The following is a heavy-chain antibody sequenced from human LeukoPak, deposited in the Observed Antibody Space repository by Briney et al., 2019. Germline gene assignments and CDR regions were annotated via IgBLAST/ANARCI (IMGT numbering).Heavy chain of an antibody. Sequence: PSQTLSLTCTVSGGSISSGDYYWSWIRQHPGKGLEWIGYIYYSGSTYYNPSLKSRVTTSVDMSKNRFSLKLTSATAADTAVYYCARGSGSYDFDYWGQGTLVTVSS. V-gene: IGHV4-30-4*08. CDR1: GGSISSGDYY. CDR2: IYYSGST. CDR3: ARGSGSYDFDY. J-gene: IGHJ4*02. D-gene: IGHD1-26*01.